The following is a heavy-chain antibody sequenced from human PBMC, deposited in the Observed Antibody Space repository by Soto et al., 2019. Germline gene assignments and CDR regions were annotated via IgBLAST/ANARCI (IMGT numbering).Heavy chain of an antibody. Sequence: PSETLSLTCTVSGGSISSSSYYWGWIRQPPGKGLEWIGSIYYSGSTYYNPSLKSRVTISVDTSKNQFSLKLSSATAADTAVYYCARQPRILTGYSGHFHSWGQGTLVTASS. V-gene: IGHV4-39*01. CDR2: IYYSGST. D-gene: IGHD3-9*01. CDR3: ARQPRILTGYSGHFHS. J-gene: IGHJ4*02. CDR1: GGSISSSSYY.